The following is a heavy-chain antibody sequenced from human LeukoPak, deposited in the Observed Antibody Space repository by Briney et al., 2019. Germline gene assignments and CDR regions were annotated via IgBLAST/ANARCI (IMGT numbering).Heavy chain of an antibody. Sequence: SETLSLTCTVSGGSISSSSYYWGWVRQPPGKGLEWIGSIYYSGSTYYNPSLKSRVTISVDTSKNLFSLKLTSVTVPDTAVYFCARFTVIDIPYTGAFDIWGQGTRVIVSS. CDR1: GGSISSSSYY. D-gene: IGHD3-22*01. V-gene: IGHV4-39*07. CDR3: ARFTVIDIPYTGAFDI. CDR2: IYYSGST. J-gene: IGHJ3*02.